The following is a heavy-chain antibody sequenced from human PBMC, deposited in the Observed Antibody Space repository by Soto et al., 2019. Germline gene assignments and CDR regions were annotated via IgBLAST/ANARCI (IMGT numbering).Heavy chain of an antibody. V-gene: IGHV3-74*01. CDR3: ARSLPYYYYCYDMDV. Sequence: EVQLEESGGGLVQPGGSLRLSCVASGFTFSSNWVHWVRQAPGKGLVWVARINSEGSSTTYADSVKGRFTISRDNAKNTLFLQMNSLRAEDTAVYYCARSLPYYYYCYDMDVWGKGTTVTVSS. CDR2: INSEGSST. CDR1: GFTFSSNW. J-gene: IGHJ6*03.